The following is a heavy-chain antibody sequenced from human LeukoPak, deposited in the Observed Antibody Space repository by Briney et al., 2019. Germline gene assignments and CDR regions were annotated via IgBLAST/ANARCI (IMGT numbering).Heavy chain of an antibody. CDR3: AKMDVVAATGFDY. CDR1: GFTFSSYA. CDR2: ISGSGGST. J-gene: IGHJ4*02. D-gene: IGHD2-15*01. Sequence: GGSLRLSCAASGFTFSSYAMSWVRQAPGKGLEWVSAISGSGGSTYYADSAKGRFTISRDNSKNTLYLQMNRLRAEDTAVYYCAKMDVVAATGFDYWGQGTLVTVSS. V-gene: IGHV3-23*01.